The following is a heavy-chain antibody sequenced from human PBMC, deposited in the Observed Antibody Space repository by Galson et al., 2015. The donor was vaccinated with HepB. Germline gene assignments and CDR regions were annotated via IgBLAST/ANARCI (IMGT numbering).Heavy chain of an antibody. CDR2: IKSKTDGGTT. J-gene: IGHJ6*02. V-gene: IGHV3-15*01. CDR1: GFTFSNAW. Sequence: SLRLSCAASGFTFSNAWMSWVRQAPGKGLEWVGRIKSKTDGGTTDYAAPVKGRFTISRDDSKNTLYLQMNSLKTEDTAVYYCTTDHNWNYDLYYYYGMDVWGQGTTVTVSS. D-gene: IGHD1-7*01. CDR3: TTDHNWNYDLYYYYGMDV.